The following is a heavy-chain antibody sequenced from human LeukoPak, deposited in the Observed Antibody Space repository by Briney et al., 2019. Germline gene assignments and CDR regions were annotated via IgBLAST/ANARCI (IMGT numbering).Heavy chain of an antibody. CDR3: AREGYSSRDGYNFNFDY. J-gene: IGHJ4*02. CDR2: IKQDGSEK. V-gene: IGHV3-7*01. D-gene: IGHD5-24*01. Sequence: GGSLRLSRAASVFTFSSYWMSWVPHVPGKGLEWVANIKQDGSEKYYTDSVKGRFTISRDNAKNSLYLQMNSLRAEDTAVYYCAREGYSSRDGYNFNFDYWGQGTLVTVSS. CDR1: VFTFSSYW.